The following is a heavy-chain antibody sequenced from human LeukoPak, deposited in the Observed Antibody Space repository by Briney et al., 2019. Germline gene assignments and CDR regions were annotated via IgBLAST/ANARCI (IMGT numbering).Heavy chain of an antibody. D-gene: IGHD4-17*01. CDR3: ARSTTVTTIFED. CDR2: ISSSSSYI. J-gene: IGHJ4*02. Sequence: KPGGSLRLSCAASGFTFSSYSMNWVRQAPGKGLEWVSSISSSSSYIYYADSVKGRFTISRDNSKNTLYLQMNSLRAEDTAVYYCARSTTVTTIFEDWGQGALVTVSS. CDR1: GFTFSSYS. V-gene: IGHV3-21*04.